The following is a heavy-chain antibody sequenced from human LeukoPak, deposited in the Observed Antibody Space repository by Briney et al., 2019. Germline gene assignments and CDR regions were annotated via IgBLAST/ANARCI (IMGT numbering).Heavy chain of an antibody. V-gene: IGHV3-30*04. CDR2: IWYDGSKA. J-gene: IGHJ4*02. Sequence: GGSLRLSCAASGFTLSSYAMSWVRQVPGKGLEWVAVIWYDGSKAYYIDSVKGRFTISRDNSKNTLYLQMNSLRAEDTAVYYCARDGCGGDCYSDYWGQGTLVTVSS. CDR1: GFTLSSYA. D-gene: IGHD2-21*02. CDR3: ARDGCGGDCYSDY.